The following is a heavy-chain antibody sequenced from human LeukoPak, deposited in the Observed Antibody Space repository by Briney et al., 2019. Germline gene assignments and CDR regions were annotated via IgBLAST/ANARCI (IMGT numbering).Heavy chain of an antibody. CDR2: ISSSSSTI. Sequence: PGGSLRLSCAASGFTFSSYSMNCVRQAPGKGLEWVSYISSSSSTIYYADSVKGRFTISRDNAKNSLYLQMNSLRAEDTAVYCCARTYYYDSSGPGGAFDIWGQGTMVTVSS. CDR3: ARTYYYDSSGPGGAFDI. V-gene: IGHV3-48*01. CDR1: GFTFSSYS. J-gene: IGHJ3*02. D-gene: IGHD3-22*01.